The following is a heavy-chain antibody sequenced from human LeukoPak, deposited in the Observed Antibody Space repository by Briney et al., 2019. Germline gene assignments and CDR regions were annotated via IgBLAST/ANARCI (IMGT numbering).Heavy chain of an antibody. D-gene: IGHD2-2*01. CDR2: ISSSSSYI. V-gene: IGHV3-21*01. CDR3: ARDVVETSAVYYFDY. J-gene: IGHJ4*02. CDR1: GFTLSSYS. Sequence: PGGSLRLSCAASGFTLSSYSMNWVRQAPGKGLEWVSSISSSSSYIYYADSVKGRFTISRDNAKNLLYLQMNSLRAEDTAVYYCARDVVETSAVYYFDYWGQGTLVTVSS.